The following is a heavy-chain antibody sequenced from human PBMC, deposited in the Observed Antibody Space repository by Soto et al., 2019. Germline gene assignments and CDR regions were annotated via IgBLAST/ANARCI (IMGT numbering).Heavy chain of an antibody. Sequence: SSVEVSCTASGGTFSSYAISWLRQAPGQGLEWMGGIIPIFGTANYAQKFQGRVTITADESTSTAYMELSSLRSEDTAVYYCARAALYGSGSYYNEGENYYYYGMDVWGQGTTVTV. CDR1: GGTFSSYA. CDR2: IIPIFGTA. V-gene: IGHV1-69*13. J-gene: IGHJ6*02. CDR3: ARAALYGSGSYYNEGENYYYYGMDV. D-gene: IGHD3-10*01.